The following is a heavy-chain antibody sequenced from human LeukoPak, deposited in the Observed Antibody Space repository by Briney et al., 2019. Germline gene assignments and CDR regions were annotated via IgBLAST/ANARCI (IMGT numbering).Heavy chain of an antibody. V-gene: IGHV3-7*01. CDR3: ARVCSGGSCRDY. J-gene: IGHJ4*02. Sequence: PGGSLRLSCAVSGFTFSSHWMSWVRQAPGKGLEWVANIMQDGSEKYYVDSVKGRFTISRDNAKNSLYLQMNSLRAEDTAVYYCARVCSGGSCRDYWGQGTLVTVSS. CDR1: GFTFSSHW. CDR2: IMQDGSEK. D-gene: IGHD2-15*01.